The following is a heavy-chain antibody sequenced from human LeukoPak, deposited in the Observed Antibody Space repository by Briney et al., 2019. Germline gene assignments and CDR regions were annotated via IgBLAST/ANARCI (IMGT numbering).Heavy chain of an antibody. V-gene: IGHV1-46*01. Sequence: ASVKVSCKASGYTFTSYYMHWVRQAPGQGLEWMGIINPSGGSTSYAQKFQGRVTMTRDTSTSTVYMELSSLRAEDTAVYYCARDRYDYVWGSYRYTFDYWGQGTLVTVSS. J-gene: IGHJ4*02. CDR1: GYTFTSYY. CDR3: ARDRYDYVWGSYRYTFDY. D-gene: IGHD3-16*02. CDR2: INPSGGST.